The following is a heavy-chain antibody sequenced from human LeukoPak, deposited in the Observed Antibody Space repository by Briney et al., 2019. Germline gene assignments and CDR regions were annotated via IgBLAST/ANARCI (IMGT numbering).Heavy chain of an antibody. D-gene: IGHD3-10*01. V-gene: IGHV3-30*18. J-gene: IGHJ4*02. Sequence: GGSLRLSCAASGFTLSRCGMHWVREAPGKGVEWVADISYDGSNKYYADSVKGRFTITRDNSKNTLYLQMNSLRAEDTAVYYCAKDSMVRGENYFDYWGQGTLVTVSS. CDR1: GFTLSRCG. CDR2: ISYDGSNK. CDR3: AKDSMVRGENYFDY.